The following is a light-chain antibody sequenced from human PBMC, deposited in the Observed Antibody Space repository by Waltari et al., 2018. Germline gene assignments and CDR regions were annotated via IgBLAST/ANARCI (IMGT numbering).Light chain of an antibody. V-gene: IGKV3-15*01. Sequence: ETVLTQSPATLPVSPGESATLPCRASQSIGSNLAWYQQKPGQAPRLLIYDATTRDTDIAARFSGSGSGTEFTLTISSLQSEDFAVYFCQQSYSAPRTFGQGTKVDFK. CDR2: DAT. J-gene: IGKJ1*01. CDR3: QQSYSAPRT. CDR1: QSIGSN.